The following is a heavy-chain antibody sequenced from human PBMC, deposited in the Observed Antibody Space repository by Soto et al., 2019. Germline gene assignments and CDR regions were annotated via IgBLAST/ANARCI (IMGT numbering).Heavy chain of an antibody. J-gene: IGHJ4*02. Sequence: GGSLRLSCAASGFTFSSYGMHWVRQAPGKGLEWVAVISYDGSNKYYADSVKGRFTTSRDNSKNTPYLQMNSLRAEDTAVYYYANDRPSVYWGQGTLVTVSS. CDR3: ANDRPSVY. V-gene: IGHV3-30*18. CDR1: GFTFSSYG. CDR2: ISYDGSNK. D-gene: IGHD6-6*01.